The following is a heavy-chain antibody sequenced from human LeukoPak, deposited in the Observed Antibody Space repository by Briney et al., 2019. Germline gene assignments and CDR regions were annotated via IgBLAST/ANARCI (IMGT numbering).Heavy chain of an antibody. J-gene: IGHJ6*03. CDR2: ISTSGST. Sequence: SETLSLTCTVSGGSISSYYWSWIRQPAGKGLESIGHISTSGSTNYNPSLKSRVTMSVDTSKNQFSLKLSSVTAADTAVYYCARDFLGYCSGGSCSVYYYYYYMDVWGKGTTVTISS. V-gene: IGHV4-4*07. CDR1: GGSISSYY. D-gene: IGHD2-15*01. CDR3: ARDFLGYCSGGSCSVYYYYYYMDV.